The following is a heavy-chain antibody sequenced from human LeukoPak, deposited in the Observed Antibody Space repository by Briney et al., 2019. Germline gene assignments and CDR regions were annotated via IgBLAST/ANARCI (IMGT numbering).Heavy chain of an antibody. CDR1: GGSISSGGYY. D-gene: IGHD6-6*01. CDR3: AREYSSSSRGYFDY. Sequence: SETLSLTCTVSGGSISSGGYYWSWIRQHPGKGLEWIGYIYYSGSTYYNPSLKSRVTISVDTSKNQFSLKLSSVTAADTAVYYCAREYSSSSRGYFDYWGQGTLVTVSS. V-gene: IGHV4-31*03. J-gene: IGHJ4*02. CDR2: IYYSGST.